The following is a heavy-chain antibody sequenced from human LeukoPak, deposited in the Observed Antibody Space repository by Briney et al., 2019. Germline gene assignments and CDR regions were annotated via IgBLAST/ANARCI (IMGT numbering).Heavy chain of an antibody. V-gene: IGHV3-23*01. CDR3: AKAYTSASYYIDDGFDI. J-gene: IGHJ3*02. CDR1: GFTFSNYA. D-gene: IGHD3-10*01. Sequence: GGSLRLSCAASGFTFSNYAMSWVRQAPGKGLEWVSAITGSWLSTYYADSVKVRFKISRQNYKNTLFMQVNSMTAEDTAVYYCAKAYTSASYYIDDGFDIWGQGPMVTVSS. CDR2: ITGSWLST.